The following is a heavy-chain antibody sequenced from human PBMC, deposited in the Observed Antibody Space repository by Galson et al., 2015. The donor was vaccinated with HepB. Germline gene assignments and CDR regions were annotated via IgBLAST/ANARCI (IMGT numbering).Heavy chain of an antibody. CDR1: GFTFSSYS. V-gene: IGHV3-21*01. J-gene: IGHJ4*02. D-gene: IGHD6-19*01. CDR2: ISSSSSYI. CDR3: ARELGGYNSGWELDALDY. Sequence: SLRLSCAASGFTFSSYSMNWVRQAPGKGLEWVSSISSSSSYIYYADSVKGRFTISRDNAKNSLYLQMNSLRAEDTAVYYCARELGGYNSGWELDALDYWGQGTLVTVSS.